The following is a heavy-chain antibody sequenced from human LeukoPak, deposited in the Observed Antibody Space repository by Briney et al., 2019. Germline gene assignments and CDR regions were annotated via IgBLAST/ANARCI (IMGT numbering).Heavy chain of an antibody. Sequence: GRSLRLSCAASGFTFSSYGMQWVRQAPGKGLELVAVISYDGSNKYYADSAKCRYTNSRDNSKNTLSPQMNSLRAEDTAVYYCAKPPIGCSGGSCYAGFDYWGQGTLVTVSS. CDR2: ISYDGSNK. J-gene: IGHJ4*02. D-gene: IGHD2-15*01. V-gene: IGHV3-30*18. CDR3: AKPPIGCSGGSCYAGFDY. CDR1: GFTFSSYG.